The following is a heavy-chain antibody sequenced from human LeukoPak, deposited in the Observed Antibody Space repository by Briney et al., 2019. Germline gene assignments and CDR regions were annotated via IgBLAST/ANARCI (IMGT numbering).Heavy chain of an antibody. CDR1: GGSLSFYY. V-gene: IGHV4-34*01. CDR3: ARVSGYDWESFHDY. CDR2: ISQNGDS. Sequence: SETLSLTCGVYGGSLSFYYWSWIRQSPGKGLEWIAEISQNGDSNYNPSLKSRVTISVDTSKNQFSLRLSSVTAADTAVYYCARVSGYDWESFHDYWGQGTLVTVSS. J-gene: IGHJ4*02. D-gene: IGHD5-12*01.